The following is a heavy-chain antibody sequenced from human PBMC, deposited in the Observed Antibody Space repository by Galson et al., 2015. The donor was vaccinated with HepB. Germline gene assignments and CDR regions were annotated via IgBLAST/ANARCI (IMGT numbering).Heavy chain of an antibody. CDR1: GGTFSNYA. Sequence: SVKVSCKASGGTFSNYAISWVRLAPGQGLEWLGGIIPLFDTTKYAQKFQGRVTITADESTSTAYMKLSSLRSEDTAVYYCARAPPRSDDYNHFDYWGQGTLVTVSS. D-gene: IGHD5-24*01. CDR2: IIPLFDTT. V-gene: IGHV1-69*13. CDR3: ARAPPRSDDYNHFDY. J-gene: IGHJ4*02.